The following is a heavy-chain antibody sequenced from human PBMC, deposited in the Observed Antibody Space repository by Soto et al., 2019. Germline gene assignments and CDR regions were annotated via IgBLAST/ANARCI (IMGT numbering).Heavy chain of an antibody. D-gene: IGHD2-21*02. V-gene: IGHV5-51*01. J-gene: IGHJ6*02. Sequence: ESLKISCEASDTTHWIGWVGKKPGKGLEWMGIIYPGDSDTKYSPSFQGQVTISVDKSISTAYLHWSSLKASDTATYYCARDLWEGGNFHGHYYFYGMDVWGRGTTVTVSS. CDR2: IYPGDSDT. CDR3: ARDLWEGGNFHGHYYFYGMDV. CDR1: DTTHW.